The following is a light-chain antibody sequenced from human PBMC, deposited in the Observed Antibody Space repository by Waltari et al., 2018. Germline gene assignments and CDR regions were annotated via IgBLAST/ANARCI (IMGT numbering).Light chain of an antibody. J-gene: IGLJ3*02. CDR3: GTWDDSLSRPV. V-gene: IGLV1-47*01. CDR1: SSNIESNY. CDR2: KNN. Sequence: QSVLTHPPSASGTPGQRFTISCSGSSSNIESNYVYWYQQFPGTAPKVLMFKNNQRPSGGSDRFSASKSGASASLAISGLRSDDEADYYCGTWDDSLSRPVFGGGTKLTVL.